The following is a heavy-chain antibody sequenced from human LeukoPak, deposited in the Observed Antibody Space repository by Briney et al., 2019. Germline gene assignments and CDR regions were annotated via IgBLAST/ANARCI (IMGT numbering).Heavy chain of an antibody. CDR2: LSNTGNI. CDR1: GFTFSSYG. D-gene: IGHD3-10*02. CDR3: ARRGDSPMIGDH. J-gene: IGHJ4*02. Sequence: GGSLRLSCAASGFTFSSYGMNWVRQAPGKGLEWLSYLSNTGNIHYAQSVKGRFTISRDNAKSSLYLQMDGLRAGDTAVYYCARRGDSPMIGDHWGQGILVTVAS. V-gene: IGHV3-48*01.